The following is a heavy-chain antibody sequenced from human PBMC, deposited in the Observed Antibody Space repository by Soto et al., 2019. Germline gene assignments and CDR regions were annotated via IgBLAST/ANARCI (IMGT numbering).Heavy chain of an antibody. CDR2: IYPGDSDT. CDR3: AASIFYYGMDV. J-gene: IGHJ6*01. CDR1: GYTFTNYW. V-gene: IGHV5-51*01. Sequence: GESLKISCKGSGYTFTNYWIGWVRQMPGKGLEWMGIIYPGDSDTKYNPSFQGQVTISADKSITTTYLQWSSLKASDTASYHFAASIFYYGMDVWGQGTTVTVSS.